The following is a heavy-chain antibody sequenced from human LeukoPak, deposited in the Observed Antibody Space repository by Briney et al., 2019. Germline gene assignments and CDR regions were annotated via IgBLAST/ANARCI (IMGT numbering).Heavy chain of an antibody. CDR2: ITAGGGWT. J-gene: IGHJ2*01. CDR1: GFTFSSSD. D-gene: IGHD6-6*01. V-gene: IGHV3-23*01. Sequence: GGSLRLSCAASGFTFSSSDMTWVRQAPGKGLEWVSSITAGGGWTNYADSVRGRFSISRDNSKNTLYLQLNSLRAEDTAVFYCAAGYSSSSSWSFDLWGRGTLVTLSS. CDR3: AAGYSSSSSWSFDL.